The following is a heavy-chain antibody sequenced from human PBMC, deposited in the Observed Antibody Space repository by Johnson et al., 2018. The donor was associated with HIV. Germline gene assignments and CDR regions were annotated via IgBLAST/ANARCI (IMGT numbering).Heavy chain of an antibody. CDR3: ARGKAWIQSWDDAFDI. V-gene: IGHV3-30-3*01. J-gene: IGHJ3*02. CDR2: ISYDGTKK. D-gene: IGHD5-18*01. CDR1: GFTFSSYA. Sequence: QMQLVESGGGVVQPGGSLRLSCAASGFTFSSYAMHWVRQAPGKGLEWVAVISYDGTKKYYADSVKGRFTMSRDNSKNTIYLQTNSLRREDTAVYYCARGKAWIQSWDDAFDIWGQGTVVTVSS.